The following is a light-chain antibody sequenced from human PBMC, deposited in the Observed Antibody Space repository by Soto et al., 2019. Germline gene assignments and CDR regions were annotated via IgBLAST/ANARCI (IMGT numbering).Light chain of an antibody. V-gene: IGLV2-14*01. Sequence: QSALTQPASVSGSPGQSITLLCTGTSSDVGGYNSVPWYQQHPGKAPKLMIHDVSNRPSGVSNRFSGSKSGNTASLTIPGLQAEDEADYYCSSYTSSSSYVFGTGTKVTVL. CDR3: SSYTSSSSYV. CDR1: SSDVGGYNS. CDR2: DVS. J-gene: IGLJ1*01.